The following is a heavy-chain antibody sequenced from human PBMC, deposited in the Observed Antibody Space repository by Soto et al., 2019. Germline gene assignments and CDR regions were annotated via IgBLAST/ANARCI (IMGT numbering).Heavy chain of an antibody. J-gene: IGHJ4*02. CDR1: GGSISSGGYS. D-gene: IGHD7-27*01. CDR2: MYHSGST. CDR3: ARGPSGDKVHY. Sequence: SETLSLTCAVSGGSISSGGYSWSWIRQPPGKGLEWIGYMYHSGSTYYNPSLKSRVTISIDRSKNHFSLTLSSVTAADTAVYYCARGPSGDKVHYWGQGALVTVSS. V-gene: IGHV4-30-2*01.